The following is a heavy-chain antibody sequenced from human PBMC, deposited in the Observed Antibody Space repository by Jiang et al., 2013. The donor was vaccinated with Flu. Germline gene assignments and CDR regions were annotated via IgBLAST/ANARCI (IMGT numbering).Heavy chain of an antibody. D-gene: IGHD2-21*01. CDR1: GFTYSRYW. J-gene: IGHJ4*02. CDR3: ARDPYCGDDCYTLDY. Sequence: VQLVESGGGLVRPGGSLRLSCTASGFTYSRYWMSWVRHAPGKGLEWVANIDQDGSKKYYVDSVKGRFTISRDNAQNSVYLQMNSRRAEDTAVYYCARDPYCGDDCYTLDYWGLGTLVTVSS. CDR2: IDQDGSKK. V-gene: IGHV3-7*01.